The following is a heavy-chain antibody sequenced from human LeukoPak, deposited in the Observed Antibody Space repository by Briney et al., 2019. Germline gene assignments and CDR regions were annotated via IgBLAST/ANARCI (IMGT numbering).Heavy chain of an antibody. Sequence: GRSLRLSCAASGFTFSTYVMHWVRQAPGKGLEWVAVISYDGSNKNYADSVKGRFTISRGNSKNTLYLQMNSLRDEGTAVYYCARDSSSSFDYWGQGTLVTVSS. D-gene: IGHD6-6*01. CDR3: ARDSSSSFDY. CDR2: ISYDGSNK. CDR1: GFTFSTYV. J-gene: IGHJ4*02. V-gene: IGHV3-30-3*01.